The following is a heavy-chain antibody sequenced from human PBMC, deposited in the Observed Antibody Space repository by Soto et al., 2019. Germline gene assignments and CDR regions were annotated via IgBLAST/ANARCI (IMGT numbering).Heavy chain of an antibody. CDR1: GGSISSGGYS. V-gene: IGHV4-30-2*01. Sequence: SETLSLTCAVSGGSISSGGYSWSWIRQPPGKGLEWIGYIYNPSLKSRVTISVDRSKNQFSLKLSSVTAADTAVYYCARAGGLGAVAVDYWGQGTLVTVSS. CDR2: I. D-gene: IGHD6-19*01. CDR3: ARAGGLGAVAVDY. J-gene: IGHJ4*02.